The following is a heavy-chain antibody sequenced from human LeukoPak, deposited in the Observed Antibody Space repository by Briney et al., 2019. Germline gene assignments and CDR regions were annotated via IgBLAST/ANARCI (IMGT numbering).Heavy chain of an antibody. Sequence: SVKVSCKASGGTFSSYTISWVRQAPGQGLEWMGRIIPILGIANYAQKFQGRVTITADKSTSTAYMELSSLRSEDTAVYYCARIALRYEMPGIEYYDYGMDVWGQGTTVTVSS. J-gene: IGHJ6*02. CDR1: GGTFSSYT. D-gene: IGHD3-9*01. CDR2: IIPILGIA. V-gene: IGHV1-69*02. CDR3: ARIALRYEMPGIEYYDYGMDV.